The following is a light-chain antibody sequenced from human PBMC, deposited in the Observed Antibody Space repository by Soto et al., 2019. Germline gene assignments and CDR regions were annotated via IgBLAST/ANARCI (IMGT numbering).Light chain of an antibody. CDR3: QQYSSYSPLT. J-gene: IGKJ4*01. V-gene: IGKV1-39*01. CDR1: QSISSY. Sequence: DIQMTQSPSSLSASVGDRVTITCRASQSISSYLNWYQQKPGKAPKLLIYAASSLESGTPSRFSGRRSGTEFTLTIASVQPEDFATYYCQQYSSYSPLTFGGGTKVDIK. CDR2: AAS.